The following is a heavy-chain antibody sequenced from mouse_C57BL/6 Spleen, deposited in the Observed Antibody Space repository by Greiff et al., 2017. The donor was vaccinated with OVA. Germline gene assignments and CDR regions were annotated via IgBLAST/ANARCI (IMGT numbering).Heavy chain of an antibody. D-gene: IGHD2-1*01. CDR3: ARPDGNYVDYAMDY. J-gene: IGHJ4*01. Sequence: EVKLLESGGGLVKPGGSLKLSCAASGFTFSDYGMHWVRQAPEKGLEWVAYISSGTSTIYYADTVKGRFTISRDNAKNTLFLQMTSLRSEDTAMYYCARPDGNYVDYAMDYWGQGTSVTVSS. CDR2: ISSGTSTI. CDR1: GFTFSDYG. V-gene: IGHV5-17*01.